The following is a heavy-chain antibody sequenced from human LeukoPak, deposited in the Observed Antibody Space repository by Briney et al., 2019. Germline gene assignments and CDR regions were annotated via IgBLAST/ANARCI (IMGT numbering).Heavy chain of an antibody. CDR3: AKELDSSGYFDY. Sequence: GGFLRLSCAASGFTFSNYDMSWVRQAPGKGLEWVSGISGSGGSTYHADSVKGRFTISRDNSKNTLYLQMNSLRAEDTAVYYCAKELDSSGYFDYWGQGTLVTVSS. V-gene: IGHV3-23*01. J-gene: IGHJ4*02. CDR1: GFTFSNYD. CDR2: ISGSGGST. D-gene: IGHD3-22*01.